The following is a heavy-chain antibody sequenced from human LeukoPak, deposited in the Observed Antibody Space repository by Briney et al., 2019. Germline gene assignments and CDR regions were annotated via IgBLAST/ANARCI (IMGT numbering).Heavy chain of an antibody. J-gene: IGHJ4*02. CDR2: IYYSGST. D-gene: IGHD6-19*01. Sequence: SETLSLTCTVSGGSLSSYYWSWIRQPPGKGLEWIGYIYYSGSTNYNPSLKSRVTISVDTSKNQFSLKLSSVTAADTAVYYCAREAVCSGCHYFDYWGQGTLVTVSS. V-gene: IGHV4-59*08. CDR3: AREAVCSGCHYFDY. CDR1: GGSLSSYY.